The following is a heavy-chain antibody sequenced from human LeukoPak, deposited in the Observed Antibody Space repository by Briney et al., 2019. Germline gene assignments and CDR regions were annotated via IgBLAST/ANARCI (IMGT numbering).Heavy chain of an antibody. Sequence: ASVKVSCKVSGYTLTELSMHWVRQAPGKGLEWMGGFDPEDGETIYAQKFQGRVTMTEDTSTDTAYMELSSLRSEDTAVYYCATGRVRVTHCSSTSCYAHYYYYMDVWGKGTTVTVSS. V-gene: IGHV1-24*01. D-gene: IGHD2-2*01. CDR3: ATGRVRVTHCSSTSCYAHYYYYMDV. J-gene: IGHJ6*03. CDR1: GYTLTELS. CDR2: FDPEDGET.